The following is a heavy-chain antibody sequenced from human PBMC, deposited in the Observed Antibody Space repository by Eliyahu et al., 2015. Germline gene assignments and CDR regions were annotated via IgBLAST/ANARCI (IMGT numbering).Heavy chain of an antibody. CDR3: ARASGYSGYGADFFDS. V-gene: IGHV4-31*11. J-gene: IGHJ4*02. D-gene: IGHD5-12*01. Sequence: QVQLQESGPGLVKPSQTLSLTCAVSGDSISSGGYYWSWIRQHPGKGLEWIGYIYYSGSTYSNPSLKSRLTISLDTSKNQFSLKLSSVTAADTAVYYCARASGYSGYGADFFDSWGQGTLVTVSS. CDR2: IYYSGST. CDR1: GDSISSGGYY.